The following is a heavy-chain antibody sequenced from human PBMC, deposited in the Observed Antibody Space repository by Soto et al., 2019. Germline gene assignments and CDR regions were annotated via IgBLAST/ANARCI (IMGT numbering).Heavy chain of an antibody. CDR1: GFTFSSYG. CDR2: IWYDGSNK. CDR3: ARDRRGRYFDWSTWVYYYYGMDV. Sequence: QVQLVESGGGVVQPGRSLRLSCAASGFTFSSYGMHWVRQAPGKGLEWVADIWYDGSNKYYADSVKGRFTISRVNSKNTLYLQMNSLRAEDTAVYYCARDRRGRYFDWSTWVYYYYGMDVWGQGTTVTVSS. J-gene: IGHJ6*02. V-gene: IGHV3-33*01. D-gene: IGHD3-9*01.